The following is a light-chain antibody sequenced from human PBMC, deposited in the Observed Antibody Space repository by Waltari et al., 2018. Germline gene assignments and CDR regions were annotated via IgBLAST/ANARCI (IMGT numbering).Light chain of an antibody. CDR3: QQYNNWPSWT. J-gene: IGKJ1*01. CDR1: QSVSSY. Sequence: EIVMTQSPATLSVSPGERATLSCRASQSVSSYLAWYQQKPGQAPRLLIHGASTRATGIPARFSGSGSGTEFTLTISSLQSEDFAIYYCQQYNNWPSWTFGQGTKVEIK. V-gene: IGKV3-15*01. CDR2: GAS.